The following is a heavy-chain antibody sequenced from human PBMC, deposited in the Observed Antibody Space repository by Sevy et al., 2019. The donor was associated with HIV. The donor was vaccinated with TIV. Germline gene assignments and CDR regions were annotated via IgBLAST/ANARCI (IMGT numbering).Heavy chain of an antibody. V-gene: IGHV3-30-3*01. D-gene: IGHD2-21*02. CDR3: ARDRTVVTSHYYYYGMDV. CDR2: ISYDGSNK. CDR1: GFTFSSYA. Sequence: GGSLRLSCAASGFTFSSYAMHWVRQAPGKGLEWVAVISYDGSNKYYADSVKGRFTISRDNSKNTLYLQMNSLRAEETAVYYCARDRTVVTSHYYYYGMDVWGQGTTVTVSS. J-gene: IGHJ6*02.